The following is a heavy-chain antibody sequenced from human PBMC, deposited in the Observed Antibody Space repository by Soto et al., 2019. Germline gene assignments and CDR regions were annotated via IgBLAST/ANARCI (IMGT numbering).Heavy chain of an antibody. CDR3: ARNYYDSSGYSFDY. Sequence: SETLSLTCTVSGGSISSSSYYWGWIRQPPGKGLEWIGSIYYSGSTYYNPSLKSRVTISVDTSKNQFSLKLSSVTAADTAVYYCARNYYDSSGYSFDYWGQGTLVTVSS. V-gene: IGHV4-39*01. D-gene: IGHD3-22*01. J-gene: IGHJ4*02. CDR1: GGSISSSSYY. CDR2: IYYSGST.